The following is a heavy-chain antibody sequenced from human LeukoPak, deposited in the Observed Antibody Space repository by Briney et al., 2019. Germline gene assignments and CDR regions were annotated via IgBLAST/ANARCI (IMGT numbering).Heavy chain of an antibody. CDR1: GGSISSGGYY. CDR2: IYYSGST. D-gene: IGHD3-10*01. CDR3: ARGYGSGSYYNFHWFDP. Sequence: YPSETLSLTCTVSGGSISSGGYYWSWIRQHPGKGLEWIGYIYYSGSTYYNPSLKSRVTISVDTSKNQFSLKLSSVTAADTAVYYCARGYGSGSYYNFHWFDPWGQGTLVTVSS. J-gene: IGHJ5*02. V-gene: IGHV4-31*03.